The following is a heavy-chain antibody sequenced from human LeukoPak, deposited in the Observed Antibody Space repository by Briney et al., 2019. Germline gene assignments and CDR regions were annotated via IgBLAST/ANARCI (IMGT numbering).Heavy chain of an antibody. Sequence: GGSLRLSCAASGLTFSTYAMRWIRQAPGKGLEWVSSIGGGGTTSYADSVKGRFTISRDLSKITVYLQMNSLRAEDTAVYYCARSGSYWGAYYFDYWGQGTLVTVSS. CDR3: ARSGSYWGAYYFDY. J-gene: IGHJ4*02. D-gene: IGHD1-26*01. CDR2: IGGGGTT. V-gene: IGHV3-23*01. CDR1: GLTFSTYA.